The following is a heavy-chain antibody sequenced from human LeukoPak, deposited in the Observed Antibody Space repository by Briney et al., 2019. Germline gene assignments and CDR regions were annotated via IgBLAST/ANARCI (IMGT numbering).Heavy chain of an antibody. D-gene: IGHD3-22*01. CDR2: INTHTGNP. Sequence: GASVKVSCKASGYTFTRYAMNWVRQAPGQGLEWMGWINTHTGNPTYAQGFTGRFVFSLDTSVSTAYLQINSLKAEDTAVYYCARESSGDYYDRWEFDYWGQGTLVTVSS. J-gene: IGHJ4*02. V-gene: IGHV7-4-1*02. CDR1: GYTFTRYA. CDR3: ARESSGDYYDRWEFDY.